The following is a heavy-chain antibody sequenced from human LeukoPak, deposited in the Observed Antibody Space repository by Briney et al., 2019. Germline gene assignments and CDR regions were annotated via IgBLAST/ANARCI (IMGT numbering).Heavy chain of an antibody. J-gene: IGHJ4*02. CDR1: GFTFSSYS. V-gene: IGHV3-21*01. CDR2: ISSSSSYI. Sequence: GGSLRLSCAASGFTFSSYSMNWVRQAPGKGLEWVSSISSSSSYIYYADSVKGRFTISRDNAKNSLYLQMNSLRAEDTAVYYCARGTMVRGVIIDYWGQGTLVTVS. D-gene: IGHD3-10*01. CDR3: ARGTMVRGVIIDY.